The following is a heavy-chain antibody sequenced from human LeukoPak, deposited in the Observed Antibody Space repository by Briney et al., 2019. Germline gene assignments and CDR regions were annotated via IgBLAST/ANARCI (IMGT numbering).Heavy chain of an antibody. Sequence: PGGSLRLSCAASGFTFSSYGMHWVRQAPGKGLEWVAVISYDGSNKYYADSVKGRFTISRDNSKNTLYLQMNSPRAEDTAVYYCAKSPRISRFLDYGMDVWGQGTTVTVSS. CDR3: AKSPRISRFLDYGMDV. V-gene: IGHV3-30*18. CDR1: GFTFSSYG. J-gene: IGHJ6*02. CDR2: ISYDGSNK. D-gene: IGHD3-3*01.